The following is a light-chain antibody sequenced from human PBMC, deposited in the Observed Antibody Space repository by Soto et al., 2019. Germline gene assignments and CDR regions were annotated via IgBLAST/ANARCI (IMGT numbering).Light chain of an antibody. CDR3: QQYSTYPLT. Sequence: DIQMTQSPSTLSASVGDRVTITCRASQSISSWLAWYQQKPGKAPKLLIYKASNLQSGVPSRFSGSASGADFTLTSSSLQPDDFATYCCQQYSTYPLTFGGGTKVEIK. CDR2: KAS. V-gene: IGKV1-5*03. CDR1: QSISSW. J-gene: IGKJ4*01.